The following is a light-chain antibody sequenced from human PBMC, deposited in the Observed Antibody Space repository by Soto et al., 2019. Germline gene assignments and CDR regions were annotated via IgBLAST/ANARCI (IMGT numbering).Light chain of an antibody. Sequence: DIQMTQSPSTLSASVGDRVTITCRASQSISPWLAWYQQKPGKAPKLLIYTASNLESGVPSRFSGSGSGTEFTLTISSLQPEDFAVYYCQQYGTSPRTFGQGTKVEIK. V-gene: IGKV1-5*03. CDR2: TAS. CDR1: QSISPW. CDR3: QQYGTSPRT. J-gene: IGKJ1*01.